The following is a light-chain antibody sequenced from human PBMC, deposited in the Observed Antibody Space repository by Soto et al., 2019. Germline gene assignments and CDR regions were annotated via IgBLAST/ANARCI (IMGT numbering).Light chain of an antibody. V-gene: IGLV2-14*01. CDR2: EVS. Sequence: QSLLTQRASVSGSPGQSITISCPGTSSDVGGYNYVSWYQQQSGKAPKLMIHEVSNRPSGVSNRFSGSKSGNTASLTISGLQAEDEADYYCAAWDDSLNGYVFGTGTKVTVL. CDR3: AAWDDSLNGYV. J-gene: IGLJ1*01. CDR1: SSDVGGYNY.